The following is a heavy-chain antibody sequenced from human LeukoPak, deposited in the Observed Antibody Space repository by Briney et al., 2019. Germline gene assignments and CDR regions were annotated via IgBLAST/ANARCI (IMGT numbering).Heavy chain of an antibody. Sequence: GESLRLSCAASGFTLSSYWMHWVRQAPGKGLEYVSAISENGGRTYYANSVKGRFTNSRDNSKNTLYLQMDSLRAEDMAVYYCARDRVGGWAFDIWGQGTMVTVSS. CDR1: GFTLSSYW. J-gene: IGHJ3*02. CDR3: ARDRVGGWAFDI. CDR2: ISENGGRT. D-gene: IGHD3-16*01. V-gene: IGHV3-64*01.